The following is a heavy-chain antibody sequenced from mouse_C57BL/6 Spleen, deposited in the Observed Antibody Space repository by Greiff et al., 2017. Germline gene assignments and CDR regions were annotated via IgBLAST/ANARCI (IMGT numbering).Heavy chain of an antibody. J-gene: IGHJ3*01. Sequence: VKLQQPGAELVKPRASVKLSCKASGYTFTSYWMHWVKQRPGQGLEWIGMIHPNSGSTNYNEKFKSKATLTVDKSSSTAYMQLSSLTSEDSAVYYCARTSYGPWFAYWGQGTLVTVSA. CDR3: ARTSYGPWFAY. D-gene: IGHD1-1*02. CDR2: IHPNSGST. V-gene: IGHV1-64*01. CDR1: GYTFTSYW.